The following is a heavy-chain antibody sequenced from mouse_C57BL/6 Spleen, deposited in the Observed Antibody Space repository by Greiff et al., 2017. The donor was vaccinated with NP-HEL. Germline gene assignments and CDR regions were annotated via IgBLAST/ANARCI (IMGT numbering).Heavy chain of an antibody. CDR1: GYSFTGYF. CDR3: AVDYYGSSYDYAMDY. Sequence: VQLKESGPELVKPGASVKISCKASGYSFTGYFMNWVKQSHGKSLEWIGRINPYNGDTFYNQKFKGKATLTVDKSSSTAHMELLSLTSEDFAVYYCAVDYYGSSYDYAMDYWGQGTSVTVSS. CDR2: INPYNGDT. D-gene: IGHD1-1*01. J-gene: IGHJ4*01. V-gene: IGHV1-37*01.